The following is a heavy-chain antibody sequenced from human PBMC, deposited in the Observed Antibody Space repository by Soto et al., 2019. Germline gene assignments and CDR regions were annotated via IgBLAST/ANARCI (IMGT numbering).Heavy chain of an antibody. Sequence: QVQLVQSGAEVKKPGSSVKVSCKASGGTFSSYTISWVRQAPGQGLEWMGGIIPIFGTANYAQKFQGRVTITADESTITAYMELSSLRSEDTAVYYCARNPRVQRWLQFAFDYWGQGTLVTVSS. J-gene: IGHJ4*02. V-gene: IGHV1-69*01. CDR3: ARNPRVQRWLQFAFDY. CDR2: IIPIFGTA. CDR1: GGTFSSYT. D-gene: IGHD5-12*01.